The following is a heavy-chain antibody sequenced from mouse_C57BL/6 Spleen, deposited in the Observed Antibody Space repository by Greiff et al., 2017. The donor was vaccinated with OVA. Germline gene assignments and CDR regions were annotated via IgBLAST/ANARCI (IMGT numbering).Heavy chain of an antibody. Sequence: EVQLQQSGPELVKPGASVKISCKASGYSFTGYYMNWVKQSPEKSLEWIGEINPSTGGTTYNQKFKAKATLTVDKSSSTAYMQLKSLTSEDSAVYYCARSGYDYDGYWYFDVWGTGTTVTVSS. CDR2: INPSTGGT. J-gene: IGHJ1*03. D-gene: IGHD2-4*01. CDR1: GYSFTGYY. CDR3: ARSGYDYDGYWYFDV. V-gene: IGHV1-42*01.